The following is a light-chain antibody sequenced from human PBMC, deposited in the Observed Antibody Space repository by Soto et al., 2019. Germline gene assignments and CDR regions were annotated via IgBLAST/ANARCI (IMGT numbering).Light chain of an antibody. CDR3: SSYAGSNVV. V-gene: IGLV2-8*01. J-gene: IGLJ2*01. CDR2: EVS. CDR1: SSDVGGYNY. Sequence: QSALTQPPSASGSPGQSVTISCTGTSSDVGGYNYVSWYQQHPGKAPKLMIYEVSKRPSGVTDRFSGSKSGKTASLTVSGLQAEDESDYYCSSYAGSNVVFGGGTKVTVL.